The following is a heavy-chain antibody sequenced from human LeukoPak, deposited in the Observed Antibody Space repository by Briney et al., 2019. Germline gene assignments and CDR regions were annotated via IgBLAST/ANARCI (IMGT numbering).Heavy chain of an antibody. Sequence: ASVKVSCKASGYTFTSYYMHWVRQAPGQGLEWMGIINPSGGSTSYAQKFQGRVTMTRDMSTSTVYMELSSLRSEDTAVYYCARGGMATISGRGAFDIWGQGTMVTVSS. CDR1: GYTFTSYY. CDR3: ARGGMATISGRGAFDI. J-gene: IGHJ3*02. D-gene: IGHD5-24*01. V-gene: IGHV1-46*01. CDR2: INPSGGST.